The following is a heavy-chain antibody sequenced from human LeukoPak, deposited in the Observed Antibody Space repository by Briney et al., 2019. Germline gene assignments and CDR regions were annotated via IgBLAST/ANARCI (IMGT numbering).Heavy chain of an antibody. CDR1: GYTFSSYV. D-gene: IGHD4-23*01. CDR2: ISGYNGNT. J-gene: IGHJ4*02. CDR3: ARAAPGNSGDY. V-gene: IGHV1-18*01. Sequence: GASVKVSCKASGYTFSSYVINWVRQAPGQGLEWMGWISGYNGNTHYAQKLQGRVTMTTDTSTSTAYMELRSLRSDDTAVYYCARAAPGNSGDYWGQGTLVTVSS.